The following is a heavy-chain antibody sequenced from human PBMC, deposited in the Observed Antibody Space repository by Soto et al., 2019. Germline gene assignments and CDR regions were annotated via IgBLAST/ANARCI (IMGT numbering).Heavy chain of an antibody. D-gene: IGHD3-3*01. Sequence: SEMIWLTWSIAGSSISSSTYYSGWFRRPPGKGLEWIGSIYYSGSTYYNPSLKSRVTISVDTSKNQFSLKLSSVTAADTAVYYCARYYSFKDYGFWSGYPNWFGPCGPGTLVSVSA. CDR3: ARYYSFKDYGFWSGYPNWFGP. CDR2: IYYSGST. J-gene: IGHJ5*02. CDR1: GSSISSSTYY. V-gene: IGHV4-39*01.